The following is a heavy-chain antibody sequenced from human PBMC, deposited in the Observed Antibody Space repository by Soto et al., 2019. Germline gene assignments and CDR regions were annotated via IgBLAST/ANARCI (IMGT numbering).Heavy chain of an antibody. V-gene: IGHV3-9*01. CDR3: ANLPRYGSGFYC. CDR1: GFTFDDYA. J-gene: IGHJ4*02. Sequence: EVQLVESGGGLVQPGGSLRLSCAASGFTFDDYAIHWVRQIPGKGLEWVSGISWNGDATGYADSVKGRFTISRDNAKNSLYLQMDSLKSEDTAMYYCANLPRYGSGFYCWGQGTLVTVSS. CDR2: ISWNGDAT. D-gene: IGHD3-10*01.